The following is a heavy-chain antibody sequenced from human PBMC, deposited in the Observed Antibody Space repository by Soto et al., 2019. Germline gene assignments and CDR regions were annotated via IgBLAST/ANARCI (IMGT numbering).Heavy chain of an antibody. D-gene: IGHD6-6*01. V-gene: IGHV3-23*01. Sequence: GGSLRLSCAASGFTFSSYAMSWVRQAPGKGLEWVSAISGSGGSTYYADSVKGRFTISRDNSKKTLYLQMNSLRAEDTAVYYCAKDREYSSSSGAFDIWGQGTMVTVSS. CDR3: AKDREYSSSSGAFDI. J-gene: IGHJ3*02. CDR2: ISGSGGST. CDR1: GFTFSSYA.